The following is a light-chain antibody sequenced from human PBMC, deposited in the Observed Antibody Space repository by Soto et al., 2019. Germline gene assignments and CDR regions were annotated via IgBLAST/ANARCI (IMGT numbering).Light chain of an antibody. Sequence: QSVLTQPPSASGTPGQRITISCSGSSSNIGDNPVNWYQQLPGAAPKLLIYINDQRPSGVPDRFSGSKSGTSASLAISGLQPEDEAHYYCAVWDDSLNALFGTGTKVTVL. CDR2: IND. J-gene: IGLJ1*01. CDR1: SSNIGDNP. CDR3: AVWDDSLNAL. V-gene: IGLV1-44*01.